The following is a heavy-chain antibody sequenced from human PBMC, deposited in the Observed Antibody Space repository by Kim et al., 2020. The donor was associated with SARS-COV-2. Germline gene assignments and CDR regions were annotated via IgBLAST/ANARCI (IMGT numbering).Heavy chain of an antibody. Sequence: GGSLRLSCAASGFTFSSYAMHWVRQAPGKGLEWVAVISYDGSNKYYADSVKGRFTISRDNSKNTLYLQMNSLRAEDTAVYYCARGGALFEEDYFDYWGQGTLVTVSS. V-gene: IGHV3-30*04. CDR3: ARGGALFEEDYFDY. CDR2: ISYDGSNK. D-gene: IGHD3-16*01. CDR1: GFTFSSYA. J-gene: IGHJ4*02.